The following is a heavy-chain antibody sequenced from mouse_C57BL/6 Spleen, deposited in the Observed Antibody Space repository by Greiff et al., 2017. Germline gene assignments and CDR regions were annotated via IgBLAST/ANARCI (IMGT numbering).Heavy chain of an antibody. Sequence: EVQLQQSGAELVRPGASVKLSCTASGFDIKDDYMHWVKQRPEQGLEWIGWIDPENGDTEYASKFQGKATITADTSSNTAYLQLSSLTSEDTAVYYCTGTWFAYWGQGTLVTVSA. CDR2: IDPENGDT. V-gene: IGHV14-4*01. J-gene: IGHJ3*01. CDR1: GFDIKDDY. D-gene: IGHD3-3*01. CDR3: TGTWFAY.